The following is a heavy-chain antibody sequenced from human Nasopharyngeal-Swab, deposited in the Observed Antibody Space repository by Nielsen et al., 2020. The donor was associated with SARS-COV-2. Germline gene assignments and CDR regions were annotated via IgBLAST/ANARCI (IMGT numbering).Heavy chain of an antibody. Sequence: GESLKISCAASGFSVSTYWMTWVRQDPGRGLEWIANIKEDGSETYYVDSVKGRFTISRDNAKNSLYLQMNSLRGEDTAVYFCARAPVIATRAILWFDPRGRGTLVIVSS. J-gene: IGHJ5*02. V-gene: IGHV3-7*01. D-gene: IGHD2/OR15-2a*01. CDR1: GFSVSTYW. CDR3: ARAPVIATRAILWFDP. CDR2: IKEDGSET.